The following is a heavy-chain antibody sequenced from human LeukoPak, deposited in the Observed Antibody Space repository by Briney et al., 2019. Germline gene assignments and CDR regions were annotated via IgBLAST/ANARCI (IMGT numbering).Heavy chain of an antibody. D-gene: IGHD6-6*01. CDR3: ARGYSSSRYFDY. Sequence: GGSLRLSCAVSGFTFSSYRMNWVRQAPGKGLEWVSSISSSSSYIYYEDSVKGRFTISRDNAENTLYLQMNSLRAEDTAVYYCARGYSSSRYFDYWGQGTLVTVSS. J-gene: IGHJ4*02. CDR2: ISSSSSYI. V-gene: IGHV3-21*01. CDR1: GFTFSSYR.